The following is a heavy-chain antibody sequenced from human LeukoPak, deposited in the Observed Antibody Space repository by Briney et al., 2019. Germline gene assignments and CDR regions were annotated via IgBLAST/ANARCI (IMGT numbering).Heavy chain of an antibody. CDR2: IFHTGDS. V-gene: IGHV4-59*08. CDR3: AGHRFASPLDS. Sequence: SETLSLTCTVSGVSTSDYYWSWIRQPPGKGLEWIGYIFHTGDSHHNPSFRSRVSISLDTSKDQISLRLTSVTAADTAVYYCAGHRFASPLDSWGQGTLVTVSS. D-gene: IGHD3-10*01. J-gene: IGHJ4*02. CDR1: GVSTSDYY.